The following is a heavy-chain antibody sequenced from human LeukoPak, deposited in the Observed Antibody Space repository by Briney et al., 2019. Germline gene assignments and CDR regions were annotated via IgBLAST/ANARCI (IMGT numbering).Heavy chain of an antibody. CDR2: IYYSGST. D-gene: IGHD6-13*01. J-gene: IGHJ5*02. CDR1: GGSISSSSYY. V-gene: IGHV4-39*07. CDR3: ARGRGAAAGFPNWFDP. Sequence: SETLSLTCTVSGGSISSSSYYWGWIRQPPGKGLEWIGSIYYSGSTYYNPSLKSRVTISVDTSKNQFSLKLSSVTAADTAVYYCARGRGAAAGFPNWFDPWGQGTLVTVSS.